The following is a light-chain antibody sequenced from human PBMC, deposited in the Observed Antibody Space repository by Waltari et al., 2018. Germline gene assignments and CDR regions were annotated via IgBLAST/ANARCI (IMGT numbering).Light chain of an antibody. Sequence: SYVLTQPPSVSVAPGDTARITCGGTNIGTQSVHWYQQKPGQAPVLVIYYDVDRPSGIPGRFAGSNVGNTATLTISSVEAGDEADYYCQVWDASRDHHPFGTGTKVTVL. V-gene: IGLV3-21*01. J-gene: IGLJ1*01. CDR3: QVWDASRDHHP. CDR1: NIGTQS. CDR2: YDV.